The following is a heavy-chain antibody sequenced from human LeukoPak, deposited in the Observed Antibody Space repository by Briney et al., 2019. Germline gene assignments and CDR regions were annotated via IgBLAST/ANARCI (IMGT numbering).Heavy chain of an antibody. CDR1: GYTFTGYY. CDR2: INPNSDGT. CDR3: ARDLDIVVVPASWFYP. Sequence: ASVKVSCKASGYTFTGYYMRWVRQAPGQGLEWMGWINPNSDGTDYPQKFQGRVTMTRDTSSSTAYMELSRLTSYDTAVYYCARDLDIVVVPASWFYPWGQGTLVTVSS. V-gene: IGHV1-2*02. D-gene: IGHD2-2*03. J-gene: IGHJ5*02.